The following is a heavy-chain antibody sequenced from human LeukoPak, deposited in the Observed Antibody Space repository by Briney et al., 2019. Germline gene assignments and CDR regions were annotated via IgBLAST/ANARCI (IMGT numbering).Heavy chain of an antibody. CDR2: IYTSGST. CDR1: GGSIGSYY. V-gene: IGHV4-4*07. D-gene: IGHD3-10*01. J-gene: IGHJ4*02. Sequence: SETLSLTCTVSGGSIGSYYWSWIRQPAGKGLEGIGRIYTSGSTNYNPSLKSRVTISVDTSKNQFSLTLSSVTAADTAVYNCARVSYYYGSGSYLVDYWGQGTLVTVTS. CDR3: ARVSYYYGSGSYLVDY.